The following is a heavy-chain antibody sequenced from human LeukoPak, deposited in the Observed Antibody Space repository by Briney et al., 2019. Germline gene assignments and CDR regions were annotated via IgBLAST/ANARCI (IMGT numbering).Heavy chain of an antibody. CDR3: ARLRTNYDFWSGYLVY. J-gene: IGHJ4*02. V-gene: IGHV3-21*01. CDR2: ISSSSSYI. Sequence: GGSLRLSCAASGFAFSSYSMNWVRQAPGKGLEWVSSISSSSSYIYHADSVKGRSTISRDNAKNSLYLQMTSLRAEDTAVYYCARLRTNYDFWSGYLVYWGQGTLVTVSS. CDR1: GFAFSSYS. D-gene: IGHD3-3*01.